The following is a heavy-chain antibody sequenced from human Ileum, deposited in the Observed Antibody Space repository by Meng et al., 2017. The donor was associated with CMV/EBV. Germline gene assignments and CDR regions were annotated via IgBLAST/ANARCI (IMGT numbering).Heavy chain of an antibody. V-gene: IGHV3-33*06. CDR2: IWYDGGKK. CDR1: GFTFRSYG. J-gene: IGHJ4*02. CDR3: AKELLRGWNYCDH. Sequence: GGSLRLSCAASGFTFRSYGMHWVRQAPGKGLEWVAVIWYDGGKKYYADSVKGRFTISRDNSKNTLYLQMSSLRAEDTAVYYCAKELLRGWNYCDHWGQGTLVTVSS. D-gene: IGHD6-19*01.